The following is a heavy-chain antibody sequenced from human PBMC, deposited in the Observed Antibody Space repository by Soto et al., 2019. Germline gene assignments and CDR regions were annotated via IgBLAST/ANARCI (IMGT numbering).Heavy chain of an antibody. CDR1: GYTFTTYG. J-gene: IGHJ1*01. V-gene: IGHV1-18*01. Sequence: ASVKVSCKASGYTFTTYGMSWVRQAPGQGLDWMGWISTYNGNTKYAERLQGRVTMTTDTTTSTACMELRSLRSDDTAVYYCARGPTDYYDNSGNSFLDYWGQGTLVTVSS. CDR3: ARGPTDYYDNSGNSFLDY. D-gene: IGHD3-22*01. CDR2: ISTYNGNT.